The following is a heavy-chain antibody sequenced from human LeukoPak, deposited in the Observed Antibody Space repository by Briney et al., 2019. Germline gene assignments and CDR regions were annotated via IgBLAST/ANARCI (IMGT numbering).Heavy chain of an antibody. CDR1: GYTFTSYY. D-gene: IGHD2-15*01. CDR3: ARGYCSGGSCYSVGYFDY. J-gene: IGHJ4*02. CDR2: INPSGGGT. V-gene: IGHV1-46*01. Sequence: ASVKVSCKASGYTFTSYYMHWVRQAPGQGLEWMGIINPSGGGTSYAQKFQGRVTMTRDTSTSTVYMELSSLRSEDTAVYYCARGYCSGGSCYSVGYFDYWGQGTLVTVSS.